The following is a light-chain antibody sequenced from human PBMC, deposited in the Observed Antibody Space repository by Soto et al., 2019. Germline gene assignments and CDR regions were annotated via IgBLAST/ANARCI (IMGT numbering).Light chain of an antibody. Sequence: QSVLTQPPSASGSPGQRVTISCSGSSSNIGGETVNWYQQLPGTAPKLLIYGKTHRPSGVPDRFSGSKSGNTASLTISGLQAEDEADYYCCSYAGEYKYVFGSGTKLTVL. CDR2: GKT. CDR1: SSNIGGET. V-gene: IGLV1-44*01. J-gene: IGLJ1*01. CDR3: CSYAGEYKYV.